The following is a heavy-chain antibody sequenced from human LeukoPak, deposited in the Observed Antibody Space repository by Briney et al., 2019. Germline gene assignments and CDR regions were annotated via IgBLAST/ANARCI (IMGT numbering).Heavy chain of an antibody. V-gene: IGHV3-66*01. CDR1: GFTVSSNY. CDR3: ARDGGGGYDNGDLPLDY. Sequence: GGSLRLSCAASGFTVSSNYMSWVRQAPGKGLEWVSVIYSGGSTYYADSVKGRFTISRDNSKNTLYLQMNSLRAEDTAVYYCARDGGGGYDNGDLPLDYWGQGTLVTVSS. CDR2: IYSGGST. D-gene: IGHD5-12*01. J-gene: IGHJ4*02.